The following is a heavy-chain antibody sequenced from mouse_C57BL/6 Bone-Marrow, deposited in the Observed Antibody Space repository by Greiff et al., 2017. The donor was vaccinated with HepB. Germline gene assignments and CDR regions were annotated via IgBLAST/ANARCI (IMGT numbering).Heavy chain of an antibody. CDR1: GYTFTSYW. D-gene: IGHD1-3*01. CDR2: INPSSGYT. J-gene: IGHJ2*01. Sequence: VQLQQSGAELAKPGASVKLSCKASGYTFTSYWMHWVKQRPGQGLEWIGYINPSSGYTKYNQKFKDKVTLTADKSSSTAYMQLSSLTYEDSAVYYCARWEWDNWGQGTTLTVSS. V-gene: IGHV1-7*01. CDR3: ARWEWDN.